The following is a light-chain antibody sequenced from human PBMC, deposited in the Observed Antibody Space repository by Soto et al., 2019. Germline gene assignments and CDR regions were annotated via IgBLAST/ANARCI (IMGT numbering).Light chain of an antibody. J-gene: IGLJ1*01. Sequence: QAVVTQPASVSGSTGQSITISCTGTSSDVGGFNSVSWYQLRPGTAPKLILYDVVDRPSGVSYRFSGSKSGNTASLTISGLQAADEADYFCSSYTSTMTNVFGSGTKVTVL. CDR1: SSDVGGFNS. CDR3: SSYTSTMTNV. V-gene: IGLV2-14*03. CDR2: DVV.